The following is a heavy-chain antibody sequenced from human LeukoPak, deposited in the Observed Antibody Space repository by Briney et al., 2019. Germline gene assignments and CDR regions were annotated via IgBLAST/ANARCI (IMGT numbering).Heavy chain of an antibody. J-gene: IGHJ3*01. Sequence: GGSLRLSCAASGFTFSSYSMNWVRQAPGKGLEWVSSISSSSSYIYYADSVKGRFTISRDNAKNSLYLQMNSLRAEDTAVYYCASTQVRGVTIRHDAFDLWGQGTMVTVSS. D-gene: IGHD3-10*01. CDR2: ISSSSSYI. V-gene: IGHV3-21*01. CDR3: ASTQVRGVTIRHDAFDL. CDR1: GFTFSSYS.